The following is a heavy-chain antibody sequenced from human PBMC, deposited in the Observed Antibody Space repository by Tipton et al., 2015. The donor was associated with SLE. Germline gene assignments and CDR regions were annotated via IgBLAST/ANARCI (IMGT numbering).Heavy chain of an antibody. V-gene: IGHV4-61*09. CDR3: ARDHGDYVGAVRI. CDR1: GGSISSGGFY. Sequence: TLSLTCTVSGGSISSGGFYWGWIRQPAGKGLEWIGHIHTDGGTNYNPSLKSRVTISVDTSKNQISLKLSSVTAPDTGVYYCARDHGDYVGAVRICGQGTIITVCS. D-gene: IGHD4-17*01. CDR2: IHTDGGT. J-gene: IGHJ3*02.